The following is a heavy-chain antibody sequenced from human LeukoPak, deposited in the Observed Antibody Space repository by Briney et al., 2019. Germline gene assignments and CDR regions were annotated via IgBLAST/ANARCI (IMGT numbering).Heavy chain of an antibody. J-gene: IGHJ3*02. D-gene: IGHD3-10*01. Sequence: SGPTLVNPTQTLTLACTFSGFSLSTSGVGGGWIRQPPGKALEWLALIYWDDDKRYSPSLKSRLTITKDTSKNQVVLTMTNMDPVDTATYYCAQYLVRGVIITSDAFDIWGQGTMVTVSS. CDR2: IYWDDDK. CDR3: AQYLVRGVIITSDAFDI. CDR1: GFSLSTSGVG. V-gene: IGHV2-5*02.